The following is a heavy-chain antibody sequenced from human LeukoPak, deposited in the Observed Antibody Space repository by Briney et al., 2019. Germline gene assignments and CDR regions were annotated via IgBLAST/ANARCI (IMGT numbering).Heavy chain of an antibody. J-gene: IGHJ6*02. CDR3: AKDRGRGSYLSGMDV. Sequence: GGSLRLSCAASGFTFDDYAMHWVRQALGKGLEWVSGISWNSGSIGYADSVKGRFTISRDNAKNSLYLQMNSLRAEDTALYYCAKDRGRGSYLSGMDVWGQGTTVTVSS. CDR2: ISWNSGSI. D-gene: IGHD1-26*01. V-gene: IGHV3-9*01. CDR1: GFTFDDYA.